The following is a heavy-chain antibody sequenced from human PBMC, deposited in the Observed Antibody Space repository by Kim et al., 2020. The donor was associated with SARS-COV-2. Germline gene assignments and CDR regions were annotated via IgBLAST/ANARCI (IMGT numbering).Heavy chain of an antibody. CDR3: ARDGAATVTTPLLYYYYGMDV. CDR1: GFTFSSYA. Sequence: GGSLRLSCAASGFTFSSYAMHWVRQAPGKGLEWVAVISYDGSNKYYADSVKGRFTISRDNSKNTLYLQMNSLRAEDTAVYYCARDGAATVTTPLLYYYYGMDVWGQGTTVTVSS. V-gene: IGHV3-30-3*01. J-gene: IGHJ6*02. D-gene: IGHD4-17*01. CDR2: ISYDGSNK.